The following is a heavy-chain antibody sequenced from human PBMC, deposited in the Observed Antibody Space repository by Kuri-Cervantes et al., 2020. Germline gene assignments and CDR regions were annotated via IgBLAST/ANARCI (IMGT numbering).Heavy chain of an antibody. CDR3: ARTPLFYDILTGYSNYYYMDV. V-gene: IGHV4-59*01. J-gene: IGHJ6*03. Sequence: ESLKISCTVSGGSISSYYWSWIRQPPGKGLECIGYIYYSGSTIYNPSLRSRVTISVDTSKNQFSLKLSSVTAADTAVYYCARTPLFYDILTGYSNYYYMDVWGKGTTVTVSS. CDR1: GGSISSYY. CDR2: IYYSGST. D-gene: IGHD3-9*01.